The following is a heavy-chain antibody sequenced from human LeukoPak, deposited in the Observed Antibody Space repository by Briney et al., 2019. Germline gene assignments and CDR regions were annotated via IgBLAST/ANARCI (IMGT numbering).Heavy chain of an antibody. CDR1: GGSISSGGYY. CDR2: IYYSGST. V-gene: IGHV4-31*03. D-gene: IGHD6-13*01. Sequence: PSETLSLTCTVSGGSISSGGYYWSWIRQHPGKGPEWIGYIYYSGSTYYNPSLKSRVTISVDTSKNQFSLKLSSVTAADTAVYYCARDSGIAAAGTTWGQGTLVTVSS. J-gene: IGHJ4*02. CDR3: ARDSGIAAAGTT.